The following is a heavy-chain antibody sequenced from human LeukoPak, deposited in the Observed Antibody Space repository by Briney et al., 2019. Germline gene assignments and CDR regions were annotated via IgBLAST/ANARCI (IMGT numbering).Heavy chain of an antibody. D-gene: IGHD3-10*01. CDR3: AKGSMVGVLCCFDY. CDR2: ISGSGGST. Sequence: GESLKISCAASGFTFSSYAMSWVRQAPGKGLEWVSAISGSGGSTYYADSVKGRFTISRDNSKNTLYLQMNSLRAEDTAVYYCAKGSMVGVLCCFDYWGQGTLVTVSS. V-gene: IGHV3-23*01. J-gene: IGHJ4*02. CDR1: GFTFSSYA.